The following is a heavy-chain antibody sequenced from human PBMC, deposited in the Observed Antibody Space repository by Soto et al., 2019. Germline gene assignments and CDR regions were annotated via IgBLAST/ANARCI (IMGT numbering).Heavy chain of an antibody. CDR3: ARGQRFSDWFDP. CDR2: IYSSGST. Sequence: PSETLSLTCTVSGGAINGYYGTWIRQPAGKGLEWIGRIYSSGSTKYNPSLQSRVTMSLDTSKNQFSLRLTSVTAADTAVYYCARGQRFSDWFDPWGQGTLVTVSS. CDR1: GGAINGYY. D-gene: IGHD3-3*01. V-gene: IGHV4-4*07. J-gene: IGHJ5*02.